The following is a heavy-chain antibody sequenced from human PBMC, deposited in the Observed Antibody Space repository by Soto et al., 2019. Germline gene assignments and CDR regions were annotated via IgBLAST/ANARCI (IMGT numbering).Heavy chain of an antibody. CDR2: IYWDDDK. J-gene: IGHJ4*02. Sequence: QITLKESGPTLVKPTQTLTLTCTFSGFSLSTSGVGVGWIRQPPGKALEWLALIYWDDDKRYSPSLKSRLTITKDTSKNPVVLTMTNMDPVDTATYYCAHGVVFTLNDAHNYFDYWGQGTLVTVSS. CDR3: AHGVVFTLNDAHNYFDY. D-gene: IGHD1-1*01. V-gene: IGHV2-5*02. CDR1: GFSLSTSGVG.